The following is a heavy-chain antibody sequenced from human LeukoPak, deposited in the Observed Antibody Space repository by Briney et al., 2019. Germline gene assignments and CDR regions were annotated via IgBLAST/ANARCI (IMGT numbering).Heavy chain of an antibody. CDR2: IRYDGSNK. D-gene: IGHD3-10*01. Sequence: GGSLRLSCAASGFTFSSYGMHWVRQAPGKGLEWVAFIRYDGSNKYYADSVKGRFTISRDNSKNTLYLQMNSLRAEDTAVYYCAKDLVRGVISWTFDYWGQGTLVTVSS. CDR3: AKDLVRGVISWTFDY. V-gene: IGHV3-30*02. CDR1: GFTFSSYG. J-gene: IGHJ4*02.